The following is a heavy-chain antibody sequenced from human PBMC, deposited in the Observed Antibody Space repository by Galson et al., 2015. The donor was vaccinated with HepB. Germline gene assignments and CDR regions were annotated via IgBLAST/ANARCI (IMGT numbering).Heavy chain of an antibody. J-gene: IGHJ4*02. CDR2: IWYDGSKK. V-gene: IGHV3-33*03. D-gene: IGHD6-6*01. CDR3: ASGSIAAPQDY. CDR1: GFTFSSYG. Sequence: SLRLSCAASGFTFSSYGMHWVRQAPGKGLEWVAVIWYDGSKKYYADSVKGRFTIPRDNSKNTLYLQMNSLRAEDTAVYYCASGSIAAPQDYWGQGTLVTVSS.